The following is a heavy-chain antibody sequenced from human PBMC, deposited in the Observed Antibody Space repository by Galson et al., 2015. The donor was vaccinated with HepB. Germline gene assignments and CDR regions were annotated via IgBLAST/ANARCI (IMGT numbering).Heavy chain of an antibody. Sequence: SLRLSCAASGFTFSSYWMSWVRQAPGKGLEWVANIKQDGSEKYYVDSVKGRFTISRDNAKNSLYLQMNSLRAEDTAVYYCARVLELEPWGYYFDYWGQGTLVTVSS. J-gene: IGHJ4*02. V-gene: IGHV3-7*03. CDR2: IKQDGSEK. CDR1: GFTFSSYW. CDR3: ARVLELEPWGYYFDY. D-gene: IGHD1-1*01.